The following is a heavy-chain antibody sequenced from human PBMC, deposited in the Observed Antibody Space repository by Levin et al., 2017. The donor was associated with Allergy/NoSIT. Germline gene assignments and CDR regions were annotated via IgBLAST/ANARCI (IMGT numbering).Heavy chain of an antibody. D-gene: IGHD3-16*02. CDR3: ARFVWGSDRGFDY. J-gene: IGHJ4*02. CDR2: IYDTGNT. CDR1: GGSISSDN. Sequence: NPSETLSLTCTVSGGSISSDNWSWIRQPPGKGLEWIGYIYDTGNTNYNPSLKSRVTLSVDTSKNQFSLKLSSLTPADTAVYYCARFVWGSDRGFDYWGQGTLVTVSS. V-gene: IGHV4-59*01.